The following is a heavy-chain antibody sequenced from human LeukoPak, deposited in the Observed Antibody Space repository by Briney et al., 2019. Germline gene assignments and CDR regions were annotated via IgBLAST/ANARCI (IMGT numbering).Heavy chain of an antibody. J-gene: IGHJ3*02. CDR3: ARGGYSHGFDI. V-gene: IGHV3-74*01. D-gene: IGHD5-18*01. CDR2: INNDGSDA. CDR1: GFTFTAFW. Sequence: GGSLRLSCAASGFTFTAFWMHWVRQAPGKGLVWVSRINNDGSDAIYADSVKGRLTISRDNAQNPLYLQMHSLRDEDTAVYYCARGGYSHGFDIWGQGTMVTVSS.